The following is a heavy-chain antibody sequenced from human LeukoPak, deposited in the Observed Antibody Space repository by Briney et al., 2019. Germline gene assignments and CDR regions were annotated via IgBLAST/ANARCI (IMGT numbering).Heavy chain of an antibody. CDR1: GFTFSSYW. CDR3: ASPIYCSSTSCPFDY. J-gene: IGHJ4*02. V-gene: IGHV3-7*01. CDR2: IKQDGSEK. Sequence: GGSLRLSCAASGFTFSSYWMSWVRQAPGKGLEWVANIKQDGSEKYYVDSVKGRFTISRDNAKNSLYLQMNSLGAEDTAVYYCASPIYCSSTSCPFDYWGQGTLVTVSS. D-gene: IGHD2-2*01.